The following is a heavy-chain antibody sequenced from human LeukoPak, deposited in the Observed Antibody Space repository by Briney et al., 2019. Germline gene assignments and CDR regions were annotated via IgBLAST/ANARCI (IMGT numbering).Heavy chain of an antibody. Sequence: GGSLRLSCAVSGITFSDYYMSWIRQAPGKGLEWVSYISNSGSTIYYADSVECRFTISRDNDKNSLYLQMNSLTVEDTAVYYCASDASGAFDIRGQGTMVTVSS. D-gene: IGHD1-26*01. CDR3: ASDASGAFDI. CDR1: GITFSDYY. J-gene: IGHJ3*02. V-gene: IGHV3-11*01. CDR2: ISNSGSTI.